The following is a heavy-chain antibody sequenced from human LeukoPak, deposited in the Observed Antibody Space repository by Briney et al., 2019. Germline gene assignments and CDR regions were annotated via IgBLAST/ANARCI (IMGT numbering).Heavy chain of an antibody. CDR3: ARDRGFGELLSDYFYDYVMDV. CDR2: IPYDGSNK. J-gene: IGHJ6*02. Sequence: GGSLRLSCAASGFVFSSYVMHWVRQAPGKGLEWVAVIPYDGSNKYYADSVKGRFAISRDNSKNTLYLQMNSLRAEDTAVYYCARDRGFGELLSDYFYDYVMDVWGQGTTVTVSS. CDR1: GFVFSSYV. V-gene: IGHV3-30*09. D-gene: IGHD3-10*01.